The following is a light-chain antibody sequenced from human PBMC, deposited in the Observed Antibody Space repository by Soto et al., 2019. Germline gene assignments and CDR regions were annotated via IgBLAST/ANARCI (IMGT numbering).Light chain of an antibody. V-gene: IGLV2-14*01. Sequence: QSVLTQPASVSRSPGQSITISCTGTSSDVGGYNYVSWYQHLPGKAPKLIIYYVSNRPSGVSDRFSGSKSGNTASLTISGLQAEDEADCYCSSHASSRTLVFGLGTKVTVL. CDR3: SSHASSRTLV. J-gene: IGLJ1*01. CDR1: SSDVGGYNY. CDR2: YVS.